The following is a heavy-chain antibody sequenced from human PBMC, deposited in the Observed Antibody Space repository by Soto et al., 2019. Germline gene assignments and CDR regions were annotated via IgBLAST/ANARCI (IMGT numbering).Heavy chain of an antibody. Sequence: QVQLVQSGAEVKKPGASVKVSCKASGYSFTSYAMNWVRQAPGQGLEWMGWVNPNSGDTDYAQKFKDRVTMTTDTYIRTAYMELSSLRSDDTAVYYCARVSFFATVTGAEICDFWGQGTMVTVSS. J-gene: IGHJ3*01. D-gene: IGHD4-17*01. CDR1: GYSFTSYA. CDR2: VNPNSGDT. V-gene: IGHV1-8*01. CDR3: ARVSFFATVTGAEICDF.